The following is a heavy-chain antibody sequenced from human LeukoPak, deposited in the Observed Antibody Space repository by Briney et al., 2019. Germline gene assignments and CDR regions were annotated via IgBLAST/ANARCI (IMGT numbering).Heavy chain of an antibody. CDR3: ARHAASGGSGVDY. V-gene: IGHV3-73*01. CDR2: IRSKANSYAT. J-gene: IGHJ4*02. D-gene: IGHD3-10*01. Sequence: GGSLRLSCAASGFTFSGSAMHWVRQTSGKGLEWVGRIRSKANSYATAYAASVKGRFTISRDDSKNTAYLQMNSPKSEDTAVYYCARHAASGGSGVDYWGQGTLVTVSS. CDR1: GFTFSGSA.